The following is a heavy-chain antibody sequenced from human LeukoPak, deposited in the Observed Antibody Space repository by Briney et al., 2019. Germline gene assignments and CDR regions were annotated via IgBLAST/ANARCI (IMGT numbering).Heavy chain of an antibody. CDR2: INHSGST. CDR1: GGSFSGYY. CDR3: ARTYSSGPNRDY. D-gene: IGHD6-19*01. V-gene: IGHV4-34*01. Sequence: SETLSLTCAVYGGSFSGYYWSWIRQPPGKGLEWIGEINHSGSTNYNPSLKSRVTISVDTSKNLFSLKLSSVTAADTAVYYCARTYSSGPNRDYWGQGTLVTVSS. J-gene: IGHJ4*02.